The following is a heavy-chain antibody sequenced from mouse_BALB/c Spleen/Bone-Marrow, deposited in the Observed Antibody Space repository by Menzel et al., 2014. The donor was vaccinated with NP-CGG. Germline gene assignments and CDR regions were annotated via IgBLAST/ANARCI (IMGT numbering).Heavy chain of an antibody. CDR1: GFTFSSYG. D-gene: IGHD1-1*01. Sequence: EVQRVESGGDLVKPGGSLKLSCAASGFTFSSYGMSWVRQTPDKRLEWVATISSGGSYTYYPDSVKGRFTISGDNAKNTLYLQMSSLKSEDTAMYYCARPTTVVATGGSFDYWGQGTTLTVSS. V-gene: IGHV5-6*01. J-gene: IGHJ2*01. CDR3: ARPTTVVATGGSFDY. CDR2: ISSGGSYT.